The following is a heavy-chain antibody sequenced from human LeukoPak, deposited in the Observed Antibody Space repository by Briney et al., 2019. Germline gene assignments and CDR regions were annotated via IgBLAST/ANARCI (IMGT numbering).Heavy chain of an antibody. CDR1: GGSISGYY. CDR3: ARPLLSGYYYVGAFDI. V-gene: IGHV4-59*08. CDR2: IYYSGST. Sequence: SETLSLTCTVSGGSISGYYWSWIRQPPGKGLEWIGYIYYSGSTNYNPSLKSRVTISVDTSKNQFSLKLSSVTAADTAVYYCARPLLSGYYYVGAFDIWGQGTMVTASS. J-gene: IGHJ3*02. D-gene: IGHD3-10*02.